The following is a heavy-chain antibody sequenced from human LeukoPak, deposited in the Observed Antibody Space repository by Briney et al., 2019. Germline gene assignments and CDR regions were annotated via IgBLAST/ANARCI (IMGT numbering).Heavy chain of an antibody. CDR3: ARSSSGRYVGLHTGNFDY. J-gene: IGHJ4*02. Sequence: SETLSLTCTVSGGSISSYYWSWIRQPPGKGLEWIGYIYYSGSTNYNPSLKSRVTISVDTSKNQFSLKLSSVTAADTAVYYCARSSSGRYVGLHTGNFDYWGQGTLVTVSS. CDR1: GGSISSYY. V-gene: IGHV4-59*08. D-gene: IGHD6-19*01. CDR2: IYYSGST.